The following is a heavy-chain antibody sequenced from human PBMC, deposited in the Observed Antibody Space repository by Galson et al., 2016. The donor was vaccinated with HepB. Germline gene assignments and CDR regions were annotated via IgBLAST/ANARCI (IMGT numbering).Heavy chain of an antibody. V-gene: IGHV3-11*01. CDR2: ISTGCSSI. CDR3: SRGPLSRGEYCNTISCSPVRNYYGMDL. Sequence: SLRLSCAASGFTFSDSYMSWIRQAPGKGLEWVSDISTGCSSISYAASVKGRFTISRDNAKSSLYLQMNSRSAEDTAVYYCSRGPLSRGEYCNTISCSPVRNYYGMDLWGQGTTVTVSS. CDR1: GFTFSDSY. D-gene: IGHD2-2*01. J-gene: IGHJ6*02.